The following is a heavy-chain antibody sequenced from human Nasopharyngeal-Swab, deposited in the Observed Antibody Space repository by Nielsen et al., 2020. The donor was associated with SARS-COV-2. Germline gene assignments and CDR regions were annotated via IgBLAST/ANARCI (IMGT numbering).Heavy chain of an antibody. CDR1: GFTFSDYY. Sequence: GSLRLSCAASGFTFSDYYMSWIRQAPGKGLEWVSYISSSGSTIYYADSVKGRFTISRDNAKNSLYLQMNSLRAEDTAVYYCATGSSSGWFFDYWGQGTLVTVSS. D-gene: IGHD6-19*01. CDR2: ISSSGSTI. CDR3: ATGSSSGWFFDY. V-gene: IGHV3-11*01. J-gene: IGHJ4*02.